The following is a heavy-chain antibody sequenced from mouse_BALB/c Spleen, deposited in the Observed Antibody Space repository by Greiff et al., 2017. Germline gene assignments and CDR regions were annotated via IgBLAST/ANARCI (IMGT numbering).Heavy chain of an antibody. V-gene: IGHV1-80*01. J-gene: IGHJ3*01. D-gene: IGHD1-1*02. Sequence: QVQLQQSGAELVRPGSSVKISCKASGYAFSSYWMTWVKQRPGQGLEWIGQIYPGDGDTNYNGKFKGKATLTAEKSSSTAYMQVSSLTSEDSAVDFCARTDDCGSYCSFACGGQGTLVTVSA. CDR3: ARTDDCGSYCSFAC. CDR1: GYAFSSYW. CDR2: IYPGDGDT.